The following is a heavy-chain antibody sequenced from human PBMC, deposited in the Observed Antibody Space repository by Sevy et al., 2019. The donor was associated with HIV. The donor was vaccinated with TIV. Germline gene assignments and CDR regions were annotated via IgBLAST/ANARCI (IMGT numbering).Heavy chain of an antibody. CDR2: IKQDGSEK. Sequence: GGSLRLSCAASGFTISSYWMSWIRQAPGKGLEWVANIKQDGSEKYYVDSVKGRFSISRDNAKNSLYLQMNSLRAEDTAVYYCAREAVAGKDYWGQGTLVTVSS. D-gene: IGHD6-19*01. J-gene: IGHJ4*02. V-gene: IGHV3-7*03. CDR1: GFTISSYW. CDR3: AREAVAGKDY.